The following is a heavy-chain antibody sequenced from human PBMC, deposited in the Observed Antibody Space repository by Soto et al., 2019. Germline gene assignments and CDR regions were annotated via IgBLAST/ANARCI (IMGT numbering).Heavy chain of an antibody. CDR2: IRDSGSVT. CDR1: GFPFSNYA. CDR3: AKIKVNSDH. Sequence: GGSLRLSCAASGFPFSNYAMTWVRQAPGKGLEWVSSIRDSGSVTDYADSVKDRFIISRDNSKNMVYLQMHSLRVEDTAVYYCAKIKVNSDHWGQGITVTVSS. J-gene: IGHJ6*02. V-gene: IGHV3-23*01. D-gene: IGHD2-21*01.